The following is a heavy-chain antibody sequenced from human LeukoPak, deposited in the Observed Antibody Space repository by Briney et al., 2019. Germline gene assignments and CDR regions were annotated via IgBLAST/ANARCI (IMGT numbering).Heavy chain of an antibody. CDR2: ISGSGGST. Sequence: GGSLRLSCAASGFTFSSYAMSWVRQAPGKGLEWVSAISGSGGSTYYADSVKGRFTISRDNSKSTLYLQMNSLRAEDTAVYYCARVRLVILPAAIAGFNYWGQGTLVTVSS. CDR3: ARVRLVILPAAIAGFNY. CDR1: GFTFSSYA. V-gene: IGHV3-23*01. J-gene: IGHJ4*02. D-gene: IGHD2-2*02.